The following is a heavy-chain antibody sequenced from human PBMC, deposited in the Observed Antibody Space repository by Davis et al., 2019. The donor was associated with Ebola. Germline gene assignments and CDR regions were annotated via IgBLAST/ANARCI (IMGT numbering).Heavy chain of an antibody. CDR3: ARNLVTGLSFDALDF. J-gene: IGHJ3*01. CDR2: FYHGGST. CDR1: GGSVTSHY. Sequence: SETLSLTCTVSGGSVTSHYWSWIRQPPGKGLEWMGYFYHGGSTIYNRSFKSRISISVDTSKNQFSLRLSAVTAADTAVYYCARNLVTGLSFDALDFWGQGILFTVSS. D-gene: IGHD2-21*02. V-gene: IGHV4-59*02.